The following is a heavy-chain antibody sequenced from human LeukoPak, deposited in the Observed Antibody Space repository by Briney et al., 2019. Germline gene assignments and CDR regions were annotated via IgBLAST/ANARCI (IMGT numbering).Heavy chain of an antibody. CDR1: GFTFSDYA. Sequence: GGSLRLSCAASGFTFSDYAMSWVRQAPGKGLEWVSAITGSGGTTYYADSVKGRFTVSRDNSKNTLYLQMNSLRAEDTAVYYCAKDLAVTGLVNDYWGQGTLVTVSS. J-gene: IGHJ4*02. CDR2: ITGSGGTT. D-gene: IGHD6-19*01. V-gene: IGHV3-23*01. CDR3: AKDLAVTGLVNDY.